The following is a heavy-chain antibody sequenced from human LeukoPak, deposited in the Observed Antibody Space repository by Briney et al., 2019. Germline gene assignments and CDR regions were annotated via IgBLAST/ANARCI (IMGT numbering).Heavy chain of an antibody. J-gene: IGHJ5*02. CDR2: INPSGGST. D-gene: IGHD7-27*01. V-gene: IGHV1-46*01. Sequence: ASVKVSCKASGYTFTSYYMHWVRQAPGQGLEWMGIINPSGGSTSYAQKFQGRVTLTSNTSLTTAYMELTSLTSEDTAVYYCARGLGTYWGKDFLNWFDPWGQGTLVTVSS. CDR1: GYTFTSYY. CDR3: ARGLGTYWGKDFLNWFDP.